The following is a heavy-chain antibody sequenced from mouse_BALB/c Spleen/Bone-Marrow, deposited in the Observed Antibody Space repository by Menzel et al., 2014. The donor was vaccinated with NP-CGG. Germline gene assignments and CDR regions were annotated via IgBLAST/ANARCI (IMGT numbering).Heavy chain of an antibody. D-gene: IGHD1-2*01. V-gene: IGHV2-6-7*01. CDR2: IWGDGST. CDR1: GFSLTGYG. CDR3: ARDHYYGYFDY. J-gene: IGHJ2*01. Sequence: VQVVESGPGLVAPSQSLSITCTVSGFSLTGYGVNWVRQPPGKGLEWLGMIWGDGSTDYNSALKSRLSISKDNSKSQVFLKMNSPQTDDTARYHCARDHYYGYFDYWGQGTTLTVSS.